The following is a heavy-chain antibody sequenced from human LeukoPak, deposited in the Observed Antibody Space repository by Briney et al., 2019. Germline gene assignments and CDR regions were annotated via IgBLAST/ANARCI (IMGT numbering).Heavy chain of an antibody. CDR1: GYTFTSYA. J-gene: IGHJ5*02. V-gene: IGHV1-3*01. CDR3: ARADKWDIVVVPAAIWFDP. D-gene: IGHD2-2*01. Sequence: ASVKVSCKASGYTFTSYAMHWVRQAPRQRLEWMGWINAGNGNTKYSQKFQGRVTMTRDTSISTAYMELSRLRSDDTAVYYCARADKWDIVVVPAAIWFDPWGQGTLVTVSS. CDR2: INAGNGNT.